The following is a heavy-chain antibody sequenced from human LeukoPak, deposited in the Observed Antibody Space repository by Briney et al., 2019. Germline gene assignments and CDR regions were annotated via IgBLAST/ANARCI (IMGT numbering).Heavy chain of an antibody. CDR1: GFTFSSYA. Sequence: GGSLRLSCAASGFTFSSYAMSWVRQAPGKGLEWVSAISGSGGSTYYADSVKGRFTISRDNSKNTLYLQMNSLRAEDTAVYYCAKDLVAVAGTSLGAFDIWGQGTMVTVSS. D-gene: IGHD6-19*01. CDR3: AKDLVAVAGTSLGAFDI. CDR2: ISGSGGST. V-gene: IGHV3-23*01. J-gene: IGHJ3*02.